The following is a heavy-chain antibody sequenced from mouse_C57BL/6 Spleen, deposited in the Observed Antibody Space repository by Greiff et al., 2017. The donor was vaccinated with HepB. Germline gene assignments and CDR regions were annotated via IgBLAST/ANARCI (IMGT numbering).Heavy chain of an antibody. CDR3: ARRNYGSSDAMDY. CDR2: IDPSDSYT. Sequence: QVQLQQPGAELVKPGASVKLSCKASGYTFTSYWMQWVKQRPGQGLEWIGEIDPSDSYTNYNQKFKGKATLTVDTSSSTAYMQLSSLTSEDSAVYYCARRNYGSSDAMDYWGQGTSVTVSS. V-gene: IGHV1-50*01. J-gene: IGHJ4*01. CDR1: GYTFTSYW. D-gene: IGHD1-1*01.